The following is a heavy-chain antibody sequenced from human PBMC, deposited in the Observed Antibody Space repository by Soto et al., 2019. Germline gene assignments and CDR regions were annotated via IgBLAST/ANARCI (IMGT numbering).Heavy chain of an antibody. CDR3: ARRGVGATPYYYYGMDV. CDR1: GGSISSSSYY. Sequence: SETLSLTCTVCGGSISSSSYYWGWIRLPPGKGLEWIGSIYYSGSTYYNPSLKSRVTISVDTSKNQFSLKLSSVTAADTAVYYCARRGVGATPYYYYGMDVWGQGTTVTVSS. D-gene: IGHD1-26*01. V-gene: IGHV4-39*01. J-gene: IGHJ6*02. CDR2: IYYSGST.